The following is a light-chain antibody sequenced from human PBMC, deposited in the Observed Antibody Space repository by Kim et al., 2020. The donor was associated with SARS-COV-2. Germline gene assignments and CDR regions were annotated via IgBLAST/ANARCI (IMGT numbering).Light chain of an antibody. Sequence: SYELTQPPSVSVSPGQTASITCSGDKLGDKYACWYQQKPGQSPMLVIYQDSKRPSGIPERFSGSNSGNTATLTISGTQAMDEADYYCQAWDSSIYVVFGGGTKLTVL. J-gene: IGLJ2*01. CDR3: QAWDSSIYVV. CDR2: QDS. CDR1: KLGDKY. V-gene: IGLV3-1*01.